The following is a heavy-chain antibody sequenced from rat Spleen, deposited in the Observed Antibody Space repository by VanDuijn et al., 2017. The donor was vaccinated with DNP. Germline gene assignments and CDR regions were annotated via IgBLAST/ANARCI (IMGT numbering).Heavy chain of an antibody. Sequence: EVQLVESDGGLVQPGRSLKLSCAASGFTFSDYYMAWVRQAPTKGLEWVASIANTGDNTYYSDSVKGRFTISRDNTKNTLYLQMDSLTSEHTATYYCTRPGSPYYFDYWGQGVMVTVSS. CDR3: TRPGSPYYFDY. CDR2: IANTGDNT. J-gene: IGHJ2*01. CDR1: GFTFSDYY. D-gene: IGHD5-1*01. V-gene: IGHV5-25*01.